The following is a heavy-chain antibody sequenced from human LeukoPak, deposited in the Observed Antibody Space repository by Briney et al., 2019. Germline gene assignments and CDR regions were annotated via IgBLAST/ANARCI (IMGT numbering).Heavy chain of an antibody. CDR1: GFTFSSYS. CDR3: ARKTGTDDY. D-gene: IGHD3-10*01. J-gene: IGHJ4*02. Sequence: GGSLRLSCAASGFTFSSYSMNWVRQAPGKGLEWVSSISSSSGYIYYADSVKGRFTISRDNAKNSLYLQMNSLRAEDTAVYYCARKTGTDDYWGQGTLVTVSS. V-gene: IGHV3-21*01. CDR2: ISSSSGYI.